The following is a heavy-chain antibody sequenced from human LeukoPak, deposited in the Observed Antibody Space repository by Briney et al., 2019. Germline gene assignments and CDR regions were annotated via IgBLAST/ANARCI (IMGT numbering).Heavy chain of an antibody. D-gene: IGHD1-26*01. J-gene: IGHJ3*02. Sequence: SETLFLTCTVPRDHLRSHHWTWIPQPPGKGLEWIGHIYYSGNTNYNPSVKSRVNNSLNTDKNQHALKLRSMTAADTAVYYWARDSEVGQHAFDIWGQGTMVTVSS. CDR1: RDHLRSHH. V-gene: IGHV4-59*11. CDR3: ARDSEVGQHAFDI. CDR2: IYYSGNT.